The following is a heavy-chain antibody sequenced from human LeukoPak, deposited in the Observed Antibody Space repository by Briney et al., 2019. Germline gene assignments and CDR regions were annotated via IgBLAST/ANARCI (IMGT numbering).Heavy chain of an antibody. V-gene: IGHV4-61*01. CDR1: GGSVSSGSYY. Sequence: KPSETLSLTCTVSGGSVSSGSYYWSWIRQPPGKGLEWIGYIYYSGNTNYNPSLKSRVTISVDTSKNQFSLKLSSVTAADTAVYYCAREGLATMIRGVIPYWGQGTLVTVSS. J-gene: IGHJ4*02. CDR3: AREGLATMIRGVIPY. D-gene: IGHD3-10*01. CDR2: IYYSGNT.